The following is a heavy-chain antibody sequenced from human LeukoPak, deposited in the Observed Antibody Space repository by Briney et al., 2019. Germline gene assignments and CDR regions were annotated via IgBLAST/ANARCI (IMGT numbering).Heavy chain of an antibody. D-gene: IGHD5-18*01. J-gene: IGHJ4*02. CDR3: ARVRGIYSYGHPYYFDY. CDR2: ISGSGGST. Sequence: GGSLRLSCAASGFTFSTYAMSWVRQAPGKGLEWVSSISGSGGSTYYADSLKGRFTISRDNAKNSVYLQMNSLRAEDTAVYYCARVRGIYSYGHPYYFDYWGQGTLVTVSS. CDR1: GFTFSTYA. V-gene: IGHV3-23*01.